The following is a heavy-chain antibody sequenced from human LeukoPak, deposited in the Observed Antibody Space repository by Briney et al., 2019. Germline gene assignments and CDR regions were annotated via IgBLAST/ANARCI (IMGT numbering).Heavy chain of an antibody. J-gene: IGHJ6*03. CDR3: EWFGELLGYYYYMDV. Sequence: ASVKVSCKASGYTFTSYYMHWVRQAPGQGLEWMGIINPSGGSTSYAQKFQGRVTMTRDTSTSTVYMELSSLRSEDTAVYYCEWFGELLGYYYYMDVWGKGTTVTISS. CDR1: GYTFTSYY. D-gene: IGHD3-10*01. CDR2: INPSGGST. V-gene: IGHV1-46*01.